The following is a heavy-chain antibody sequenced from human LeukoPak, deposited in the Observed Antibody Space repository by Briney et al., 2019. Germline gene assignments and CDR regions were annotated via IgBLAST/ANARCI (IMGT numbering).Heavy chain of an antibody. CDR1: GFTFDSYG. D-gene: IGHD3-9*01. J-gene: IGHJ4*02. Sequence: GRSLRLSCAASGFTFDSYGIYWVRQAPGKGLEWVSGITWNSDDMAYADSVKGRFTISRDNAKNCLYLQMNSLRVEDTALYYCTKVTDWRTGFDYWGQGTLVTVSS. CDR3: TKVTDWRTGFDY. V-gene: IGHV3-9*01. CDR2: ITWNSDDM.